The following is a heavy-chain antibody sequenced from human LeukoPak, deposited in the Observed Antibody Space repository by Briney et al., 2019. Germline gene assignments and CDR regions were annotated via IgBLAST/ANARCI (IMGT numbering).Heavy chain of an antibody. V-gene: IGHV3-48*03. J-gene: IGHJ6*03. CDR3: ARYNWNDGGMDV. CDR2: ISSSGSTI. CDR1: GFTFSNYA. D-gene: IGHD1-20*01. Sequence: GGSLRLSCAASGFTFSNYAMNWVRQAPGKGLEWVSYISSSGSTIYYADSVKGRFTISRDNAKNSLYLQMNSLRAEDTAVYYCARYNWNDGGMDVWGKGTTVTVSS.